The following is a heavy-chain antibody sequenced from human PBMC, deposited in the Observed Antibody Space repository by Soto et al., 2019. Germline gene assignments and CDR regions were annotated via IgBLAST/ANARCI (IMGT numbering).Heavy chain of an antibody. V-gene: IGHV4-34*01. D-gene: IGHD3-10*01. CDR2: INHSGST. J-gene: IGHJ6*03. Sequence: QVQLQQWGAGLLKPSETLSLTCTVYGGSFSGYYWSWIRQPPGKGPEWIGEINHSGSTNYNPSLKSRVTISVDTSKNQFSLKLSSVTAADTAVYYCAGGSGSYNYYYMDVWGKGTTVTVSS. CDR1: GGSFSGYY. CDR3: AGGSGSYNYYYMDV.